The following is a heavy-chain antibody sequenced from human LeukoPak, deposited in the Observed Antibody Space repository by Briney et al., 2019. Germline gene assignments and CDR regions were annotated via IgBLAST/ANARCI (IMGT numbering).Heavy chain of an antibody. CDR2: ISGSGGST. J-gene: IGHJ4*02. V-gene: IGHV3-23*01. CDR1: GHTYSRYA. D-gene: IGHD2-15*01. Sequence: GGSQRLPCAASGHTYSRYAMSWVPQAPGKGLEWVSDISGSGGSTYYADSVKGRFTHSRDNSKHTLYMEKNSLRAEDTDVYYCAEDLTVGAAYYFDYWGQGTLVPVSS. CDR3: AEDLTVGAAYYFDY.